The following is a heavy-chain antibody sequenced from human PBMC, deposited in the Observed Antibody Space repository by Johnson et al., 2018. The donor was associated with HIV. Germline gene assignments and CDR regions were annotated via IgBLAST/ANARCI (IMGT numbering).Heavy chain of an antibody. Sequence: VQLVESGGGLVHPGGSLRLSCAASGFTISSYAIHWVRQPPGKGLEYVSSISPDGGSTFYANSVRGRLTISRDNAKNSLYLQMNSLRAEDTALYYCAKGVNTAMVILGDFDIWGQGTMVTVSS. J-gene: IGHJ3*02. CDR1: GFTISSYA. CDR3: AKGVNTAMVILGDFDI. D-gene: IGHD5-18*01. V-gene: IGHV3-64*01. CDR2: ISPDGGST.